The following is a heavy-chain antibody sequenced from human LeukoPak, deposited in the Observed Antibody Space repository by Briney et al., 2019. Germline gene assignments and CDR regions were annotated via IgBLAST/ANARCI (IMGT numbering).Heavy chain of an antibody. Sequence: SETLSLTCTVSGGSISSYYWSWIRQPPGKGLEWIGYIHYSGYTNYNPSLKSRVTISVDTSKNQFSLKLSSVTAADTAVYYCAREGCSGSICSGMDVWGKGTTVTVSS. V-gene: IGHV4-59*01. CDR1: GGSISSYY. D-gene: IGHD2-15*01. CDR3: AREGCSGSICSGMDV. J-gene: IGHJ6*04. CDR2: IHYSGYT.